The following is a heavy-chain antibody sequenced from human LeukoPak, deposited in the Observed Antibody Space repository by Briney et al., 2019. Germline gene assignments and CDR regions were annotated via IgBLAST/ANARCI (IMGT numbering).Heavy chain of an antibody. D-gene: IGHD2-2*01. V-gene: IGHV4-4*07. Sequence: SETLSLTCTVSGGSISSYYWSWIRQPAGKGLEWIGRIYTSGSTNYNPSLKSRVTMSVDTSKNQFSLKLSSVTAADTAVYYCARTDCSSTSCYDFDYWGQGTLVTVSS. CDR2: IYTSGST. CDR1: GGSISSYY. CDR3: ARTDCSSTSCYDFDY. J-gene: IGHJ4*02.